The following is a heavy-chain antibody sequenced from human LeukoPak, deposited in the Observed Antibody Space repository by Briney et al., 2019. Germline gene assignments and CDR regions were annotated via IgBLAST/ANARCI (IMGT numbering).Heavy chain of an antibody. D-gene: IGHD6-13*01. V-gene: IGHV3-74*01. CDR3: ARGYSSSWSLGY. Sequence: GGSLRLSCAASGFTFSSYWMHWVRQAPGKGLVWVSRINSDESSTTYADSVKGRFTISRGNAKNTLYLQMNSPRAEDTAVYYCARGYSSSWSLGYWGQETLVTVSS. CDR1: GFTFSSYW. J-gene: IGHJ4*02. CDR2: INSDESST.